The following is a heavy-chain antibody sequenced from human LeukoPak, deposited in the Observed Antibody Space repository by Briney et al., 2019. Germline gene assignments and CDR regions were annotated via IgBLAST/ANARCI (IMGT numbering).Heavy chain of an antibody. CDR3: ARSISSSWSLSSYSYMDV. V-gene: IGHV1-18*01. Sequence: ASVKVSCKASGYTFTSYGISWVRQAPGQGLEWMGWISAYNGNTNYAQKVQGRVTMTTDTSTSTAYMELRSLRYDDTAVYYCARSISSSWSLSSYSYMDVWGKGTPVTVSS. D-gene: IGHD6-13*01. CDR2: ISAYNGNT. J-gene: IGHJ6*03. CDR1: GYTFTSYG.